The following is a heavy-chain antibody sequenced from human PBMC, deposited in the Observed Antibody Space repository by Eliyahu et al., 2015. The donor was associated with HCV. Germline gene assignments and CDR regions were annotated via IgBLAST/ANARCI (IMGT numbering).Heavy chain of an antibody. Sequence: QVQLVQSGAEVKKPGSSVKVSCKASGGTFSTHTISWVRQAPGQGLEWMGGIIPAFGTPNYAQKFRGRVTITADESTSTASMELSSLRFEDTAVYYCALEGGSSGPRWFDPWGQGTLVIVSS. J-gene: IGHJ5*02. V-gene: IGHV1-69*01. D-gene: IGHD6-19*01. CDR2: IIPAFGTP. CDR1: GGTFSTHT. CDR3: ALEGGSSGPRWFDP.